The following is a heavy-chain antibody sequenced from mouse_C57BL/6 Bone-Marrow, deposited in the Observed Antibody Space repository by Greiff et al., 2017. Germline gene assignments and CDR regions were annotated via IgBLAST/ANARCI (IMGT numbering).Heavy chain of an antibody. J-gene: IGHJ2*01. CDR3: ARYGKPYFDY. V-gene: IGHV5-17*01. Sequence: DVHLVESGGGLVKPGGSLKLSCAASGFTFSDYGMHWVRQAPEKGLEWVAYISSGSSTIYYADTVKGRFTISRDNAKNTLFLQMTSLRSEDTAMYYCARYGKPYFDYWGQGTTLTVSS. CDR1: GFTFSDYG. D-gene: IGHD2-1*01. CDR2: ISSGSSTI.